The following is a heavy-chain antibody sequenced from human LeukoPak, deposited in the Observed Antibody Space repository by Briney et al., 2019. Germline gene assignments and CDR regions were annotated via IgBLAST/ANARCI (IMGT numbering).Heavy chain of an antibody. CDR2: ISSSSSYI. J-gene: IGHJ4*02. CDR3: ARDLSVGAKPDLGFDY. CDR1: GFTFSSYG. V-gene: IGHV3-21*01. Sequence: GGSLRLSCAASGFTFSSYGIHWVRQAPGKGLEWVSSISSSSSYIYYADSVKGRFTISRDNAKNSLYLQMNSLRAEDTAIYYCARDLSVGAKPDLGFDYWGQGTLVTVSS. D-gene: IGHD1-26*01.